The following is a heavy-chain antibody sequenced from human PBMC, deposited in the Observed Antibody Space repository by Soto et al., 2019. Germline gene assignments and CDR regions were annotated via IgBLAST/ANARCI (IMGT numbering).Heavy chain of an antibody. CDR1: GGSISSYY. Sequence: QVQLQESGPGLVKPSETLSLTCTVSGGSISSYYWSWLRQPPGNGLEWIGYIYYSGSTNYNPALKSRVTISVDTSKNQFSLKLSSVTAADTAVYYCARDRGSSSNWFDPWGQGTLVTVSS. V-gene: IGHV4-59*01. D-gene: IGHD6-13*01. J-gene: IGHJ5*02. CDR3: ARDRGSSSNWFDP. CDR2: IYYSGST.